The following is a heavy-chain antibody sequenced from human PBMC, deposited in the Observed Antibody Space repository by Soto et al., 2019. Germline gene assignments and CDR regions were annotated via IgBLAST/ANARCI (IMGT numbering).Heavy chain of an antibody. V-gene: IGHV4-30-4*01. CDR1: GGSISSGDYY. CDR3: AREGNAYCGGDCYEGVY. D-gene: IGHD2-21*02. J-gene: IGHJ4*02. Sequence: SETLSLTCTVSGGSISSGDYYWSWIRQPPGKGLEWIGYIYYSGSTYYNPSLKSRVTISVDTSKNQFSLKLSSVTAADTAVYYCAREGNAYCGGDCYEGVYWGQGTLVTVSS. CDR2: IYYSGST.